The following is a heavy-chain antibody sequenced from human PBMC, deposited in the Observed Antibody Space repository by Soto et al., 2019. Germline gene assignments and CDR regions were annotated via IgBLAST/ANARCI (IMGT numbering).Heavy chain of an antibody. D-gene: IGHD3-10*01. CDR3: ARDGSGSYFIEARGTYFDY. CDR1: GFTFSSYS. J-gene: IGHJ4*02. CDR2: ISSSSSYI. V-gene: IGHV3-21*01. Sequence: EVQLVESGGGLVKPGGSLRLSCAASGFTFSSYSMNWVRQAPGKGLEWVSSISSSSSYIYYADSVKGRFTISRDNAKNSLYLQMNSLRAEDTAVYYCARDGSGSYFIEARGTYFDYWGQGTLVTVSS.